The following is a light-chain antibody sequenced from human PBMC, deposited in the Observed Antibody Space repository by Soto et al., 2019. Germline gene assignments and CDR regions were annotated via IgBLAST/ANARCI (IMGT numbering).Light chain of an antibody. V-gene: IGLV2-11*01. Sequence: QSALTQPHSVSGSPGQSVTISCTGTSSDVGGYTYVSWYQQHPGKAPELIIYDVTERPSGVPDRFSGSKSGNTASLTISGLQAEDEADYYCCPYTGSYSYVFGIGTKVTVL. CDR1: SSDVGGYTY. CDR3: CPYTGSYSYV. CDR2: DVT. J-gene: IGLJ1*01.